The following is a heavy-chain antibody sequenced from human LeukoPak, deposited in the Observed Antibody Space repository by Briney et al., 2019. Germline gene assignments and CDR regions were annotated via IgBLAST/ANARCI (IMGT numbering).Heavy chain of an antibody. V-gene: IGHV3-7*01. J-gene: IGHJ5*02. CDR2: IKQDGSEK. D-gene: IGHD2-15*01. Sequence: PGGSLRLSCAASGFTFSSYWMSWVRQAPGKGLEWVANIKQDGSEKYYVDSVKGRFTISRDNAKNSLYLQMNSLIAEDTAVYYCAREPIGCSGGRCYCWFDPWGQGTLVTVSS. CDR3: AREPIGCSGGRCYCWFDP. CDR1: GFTFSSYW.